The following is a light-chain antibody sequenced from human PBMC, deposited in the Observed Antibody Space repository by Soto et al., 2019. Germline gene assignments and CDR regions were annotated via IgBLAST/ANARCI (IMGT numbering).Light chain of an antibody. CDR3: CSYAGSYTWV. J-gene: IGLJ3*02. CDR2: DVS. V-gene: IGLV2-11*01. CDR1: SSDVGGYNY. Sequence: QSALTQPRSVSGSPGQSVTISCSVTSSDVGGYNYVSWYQQHPGKAPKLMIYDVSKRPSGVPDRFSGSKSGNTASLTISGLQPEDEADDYCCSYAGSYTWVFGGGTKLTVL.